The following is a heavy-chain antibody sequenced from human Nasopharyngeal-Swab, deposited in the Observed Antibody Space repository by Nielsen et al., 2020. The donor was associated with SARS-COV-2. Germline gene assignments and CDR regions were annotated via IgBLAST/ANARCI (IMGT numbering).Heavy chain of an antibody. V-gene: IGHV3-30*18. CDR1: GFTFRSYG. J-gene: IGHJ5*02. CDR2: ISYDGSNK. D-gene: IGHD4-23*01. Sequence: GGSLSLSWAGSGFTFRSYGMHWVRQAPGEGLEWVAIISYDGSNKYYADSVKGRFTISRDNSKNTLYLQMNSLRAEDTAVYYCAKVYGGSEFDPWGQGTLVTVSS. CDR3: AKVYGGSEFDP.